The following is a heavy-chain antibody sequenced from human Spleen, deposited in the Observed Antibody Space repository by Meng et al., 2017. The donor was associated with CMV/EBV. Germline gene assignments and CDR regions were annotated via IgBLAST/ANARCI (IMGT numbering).Heavy chain of an antibody. CDR1: GDTFSSQT. CDR3: ASTPRTQLYDFWSGYLLL. V-gene: IGHV1-69*08. J-gene: IGHJ4*02. CDR2: IIPILGTT. D-gene: IGHD3-3*01. Sequence: SVKVSCKASGDTFSSQTINWVRQAPGHGLQWMGGIIPILGTTYYGQNFQGRLTITADQTTSTSYMYLSSLTSEDTAVYFCASTPRTQLYDFWSGYLLLWGQGTLVTVSS.